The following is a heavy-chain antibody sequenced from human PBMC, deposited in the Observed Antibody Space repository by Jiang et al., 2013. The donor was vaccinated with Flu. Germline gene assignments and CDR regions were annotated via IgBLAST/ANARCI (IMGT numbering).Heavy chain of an antibody. J-gene: IGHJ6*02. CDR2: INTNTGNP. D-gene: IGHD3-16*01. Sequence: GSELKKPGASVKVSCKASGYTFTTYAMNWVRQAPGQGLEWMGWINTNTGNPTYAQGFTGRFVFSLDTSVSTAYLQISSLKAEDTAVYYCARDEGLGVANYYYYYGMDVWGQGTTVTVSS. V-gene: IGHV7-4-1*02. CDR1: GYTFTTYA. CDR3: ARDEGLGVANYYYYYGMDV.